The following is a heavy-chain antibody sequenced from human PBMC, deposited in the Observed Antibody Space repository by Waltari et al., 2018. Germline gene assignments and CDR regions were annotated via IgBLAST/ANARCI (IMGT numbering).Heavy chain of an antibody. Sequence: EVQLLESGGGLVQPGGSLRLSCAASGFTFSSYAMCWVRQAPGMGLEWVSAISGGGGSTYYADSVKGRITITRDNTNSTLYLQMNSLRAEDTAVYYWAKSTSGSGWYQYFQHWGQGTLVTVSS. V-gene: IGHV3-23*01. CDR2: ISGGGGST. CDR1: GFTFSSYA. J-gene: IGHJ1*01. CDR3: AKSTSGSGWYQYFQH. D-gene: IGHD6-19*01.